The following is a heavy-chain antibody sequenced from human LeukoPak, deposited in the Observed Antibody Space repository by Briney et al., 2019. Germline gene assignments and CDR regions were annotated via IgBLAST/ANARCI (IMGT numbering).Heavy chain of an antibody. V-gene: IGHV3-7*01. CDR1: GFTFSSYW. CDR3: ARDPYSSGWPSYYYYGMDV. CDR2: IKQDGSEK. D-gene: IGHD6-19*01. Sequence: GGSLRLSCAASGFTFSSYWMSWVRQAPGKGLEWVANIKQDGSEKYYVDSVKGRFAISRDNAKNSLYLQMNSLRAEDTAVYYCARDPYSSGWPSYYYYGMDVWGQGTTVTVSS. J-gene: IGHJ6*02.